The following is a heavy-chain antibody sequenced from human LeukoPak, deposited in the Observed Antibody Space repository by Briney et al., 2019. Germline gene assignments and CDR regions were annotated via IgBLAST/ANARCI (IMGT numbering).Heavy chain of an antibody. CDR1: GVSIGAYY. Sequence: SETLSLTCAVSGVSIGAYYWAWIRQPPGKGLEWIGYIHTSGSNNQYPSLKSRVTISVDNSKNHFSLRLTSVTAADTAVYYSARLTAAAHLGAFGLWGQGTMVTVSS. CDR3: ARLTAAAHLGAFGL. J-gene: IGHJ3*01. D-gene: IGHD2-15*01. CDR2: IHTSGSN. V-gene: IGHV4-4*09.